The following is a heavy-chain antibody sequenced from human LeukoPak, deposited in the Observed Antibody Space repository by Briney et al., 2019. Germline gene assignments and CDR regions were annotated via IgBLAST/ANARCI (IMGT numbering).Heavy chain of an antibody. CDR2: IYYSGST. J-gene: IGHJ4*02. V-gene: IGHV4-61*05. D-gene: IGHD6-19*01. CDR3: ARRIAVAGTLSYFDY. Sequence: SETLSLTCTVSGGSISSSSYYWGWIRQPPGKGLDYIGYIYYSGSTNYNPSLKSRVTISVDTSKNQFSLKLSSVTAADTAVYYCARRIAVAGTLSYFDYWGQGTLVTVSS. CDR1: GGSISSSSYY.